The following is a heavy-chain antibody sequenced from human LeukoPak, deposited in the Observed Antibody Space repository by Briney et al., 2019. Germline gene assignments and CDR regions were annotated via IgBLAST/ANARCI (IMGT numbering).Heavy chain of an antibody. Sequence: GGSLRLSCAASGFTFSNYAMSWVRQAPGKGLEWVSGISADGGATHSADSVKGRFTISRDNSKNTLYLQMNSLRAEDTAVYYCAKDRPNYYDSSGYYLDAFDIWGQGTMVTVSS. D-gene: IGHD3-22*01. CDR2: ISADGGAT. V-gene: IGHV3-23*01. CDR3: AKDRPNYYDSSGYYLDAFDI. J-gene: IGHJ3*02. CDR1: GFTFSNYA.